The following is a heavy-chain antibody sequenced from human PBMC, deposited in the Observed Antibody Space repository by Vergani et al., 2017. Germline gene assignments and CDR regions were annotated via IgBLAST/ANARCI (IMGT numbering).Heavy chain of an antibody. CDR1: GGSFTSYH. CDR2: IDHTGRP. D-gene: IGHD4-11*01. V-gene: IGHV4-34*01. J-gene: IGHJ6*03. Sequence: QVQLQQWGGGLLKPSETLSLTCVVNGGSFTSYHWTWIRQSPGEGREWVGDIDHTGRPDYNPSLKSRRTLSVDKSRNQFSLTLNSVTATDTAIYFCARVNTETNGHLYYYYYMDVWGQGTAVTVS. CDR3: ARVNTETNGHLYYYYYMDV.